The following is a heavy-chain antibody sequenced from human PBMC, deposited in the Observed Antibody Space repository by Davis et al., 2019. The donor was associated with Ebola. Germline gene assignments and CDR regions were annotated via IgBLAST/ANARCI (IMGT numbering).Heavy chain of an antibody. D-gene: IGHD7-27*01. CDR1: RFTFSTYA. Sequence: GESLKISCAASRFTFSTYAMSWIRQAPGVGLEWVSAISGNSGSIHYADSVKGRFTISRDNPNNILYLEMNSLRAEDTAIYYCATRTGEGYWGQGTLVTVSS. V-gene: IGHV3-23*01. J-gene: IGHJ4*02. CDR2: ISGNSGSI. CDR3: ATRTGEGY.